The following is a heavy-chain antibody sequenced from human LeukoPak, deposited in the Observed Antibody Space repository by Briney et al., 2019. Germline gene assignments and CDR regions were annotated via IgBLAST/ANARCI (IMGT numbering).Heavy chain of an antibody. D-gene: IGHD4-17*01. CDR1: GGSFSGYH. Sequence: TPSATLSPTCAVHGGSFSGYHWDSIRHSPERGMEWMGEINDRGRTNYNPSLKSPASLSVYTSRKEFSLKLSAVTAADTAVYYCARDPTTVTTLPYYFGSWGQGALVTVSS. V-gene: IGHV4-34*01. CDR3: ARDPTTVTTLPYYFGS. J-gene: IGHJ4*02. CDR2: INDRGRT.